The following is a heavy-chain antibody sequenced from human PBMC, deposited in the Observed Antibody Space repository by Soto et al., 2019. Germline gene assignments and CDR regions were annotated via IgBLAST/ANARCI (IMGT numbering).Heavy chain of an antibody. CDR1: GGSFSGYY. V-gene: IGHV4-34*01. CDR3: ARGKGGYNAHPGDY. J-gene: IGHJ4*02. CDR2: INHSGST. D-gene: IGHD5-12*01. Sequence: QVQLQQWGAGLLKPSETLSLTCAVYGGSFSGYYWSWIRQPPGKGLEWIGEINHSGSTNYNPSLKSRVTISVDTPKNQFSLKLSSVTAADTAVYYCARGKGGYNAHPGDYWGQGTLVTVSS.